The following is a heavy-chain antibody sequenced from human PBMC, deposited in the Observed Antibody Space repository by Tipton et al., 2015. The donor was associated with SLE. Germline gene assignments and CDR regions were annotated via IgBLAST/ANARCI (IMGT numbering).Heavy chain of an antibody. J-gene: IGHJ4*02. V-gene: IGHV4-39*07. Sequence: TLSLTCTVSGGSISSSSYYWGWIRQPPGKRLEWIGSIYYTGSTYYNPSLKSRVTMSVDTSKNQFSLRLNSVTAADTAVYYCARRCGMGLYRWGQGTLVTVSS. CDR3: ARRCGMGLYR. CDR1: GGSISSSSYY. CDR2: IYYTGST. D-gene: IGHD3-3*01.